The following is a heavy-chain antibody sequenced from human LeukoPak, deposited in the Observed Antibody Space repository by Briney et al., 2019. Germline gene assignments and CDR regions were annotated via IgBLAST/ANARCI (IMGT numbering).Heavy chain of an antibody. CDR2: INHSGST. V-gene: IGHV4-34*01. CDR1: GFTFSSYS. CDR3: ARDQGGSGWYAPTYFDY. J-gene: IGHJ4*02. Sequence: GSLRLSCAASGFTFSSYSMNWVRQPPGKGLEWIGEINHSGSTNYNPSLKSRVTISVDTSKNQFSLKLSSVTAADTAVYYCARDQGGSGWYAPTYFDYWGQGTLVTVSS. D-gene: IGHD6-19*01.